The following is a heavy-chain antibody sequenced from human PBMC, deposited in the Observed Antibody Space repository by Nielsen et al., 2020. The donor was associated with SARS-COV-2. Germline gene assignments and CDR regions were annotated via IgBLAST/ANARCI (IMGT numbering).Heavy chain of an antibody. CDR3: ARVRWELLGGAFDI. Sequence: SETLSLTCTVSGGSISSYYWSWIRQPPGKGLEWIGYIYYSGSTNYNPSLKSRATISVDTSKNQFSLKLSSVTAADTAVYYCARVRWELLGGAFDIWGQGTMVTVSS. J-gene: IGHJ3*02. CDR2: IYYSGST. D-gene: IGHD1-26*01. CDR1: GGSISSYY. V-gene: IGHV4-59*01.